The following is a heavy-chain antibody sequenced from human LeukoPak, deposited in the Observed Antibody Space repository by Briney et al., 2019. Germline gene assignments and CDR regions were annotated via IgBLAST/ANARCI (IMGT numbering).Heavy chain of an antibody. CDR3: ASYGSEQL. CDR1: GGSLSSSSYY. J-gene: IGHJ4*02. Sequence: PSETLSLTCTVSGGSLSSSSYYWGWIRQPPGKGLEWIGSIYYSGSTFHNPSLKSRVTISVDTSKNQCSLKLSSVTAADTAVYYCASYGSEQLWGQGTLVTVSS. D-gene: IGHD3-10*01. CDR2: IYYSGST. V-gene: IGHV4-39*01.